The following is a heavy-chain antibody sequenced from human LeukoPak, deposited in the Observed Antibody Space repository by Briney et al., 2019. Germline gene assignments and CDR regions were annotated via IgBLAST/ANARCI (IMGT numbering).Heavy chain of an antibody. CDR3: ARRGAAMVTGFDY. CDR2: INPNNGGT. J-gene: IGHJ4*02. D-gene: IGHD5-18*01. V-gene: IGHV1-2*02. Sequence: ASVKVSCKASGCTFTGYYMHWVRQAPGQGLEWMGWINPNNGGTNHAQKFQGRVTMTRDTSISTAYMELSRLRSDDTAVYYCARRGAAMVTGFDYWGQGTLVTVSS. CDR1: GCTFTGYY.